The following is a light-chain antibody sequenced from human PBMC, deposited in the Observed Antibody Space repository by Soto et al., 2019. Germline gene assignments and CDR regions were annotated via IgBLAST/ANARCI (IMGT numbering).Light chain of an antibody. CDR2: KAS. Sequence: DIQMTQSPSTLSVSIGDRVTITCRASESISSWLAWYQQKPGKAPNLLIYKASSLESGVPSRFSGHGSGTEFTLTISSLQPDDFATYYCQQFHSYSPYTFGQGTKLQIK. V-gene: IGKV1-5*03. CDR1: ESISSW. CDR3: QQFHSYSPYT. J-gene: IGKJ2*01.